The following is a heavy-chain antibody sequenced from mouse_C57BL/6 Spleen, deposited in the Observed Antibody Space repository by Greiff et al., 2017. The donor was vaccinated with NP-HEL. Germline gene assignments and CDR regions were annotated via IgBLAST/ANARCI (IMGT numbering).Heavy chain of an antibody. Sequence: QVQLQQPGAELVKPGASVKLSCKASGYTFTSYWMHWVKQRPGQGLEWIGMIHTNSGSTNYNEKFKSKATLTVDKSSSTAYMQLSSLTSEDSAVYDCARTGLGNFESDWGQGTTLTVSS. CDR1: GYTFTSYW. CDR3: ARTGLGNFESD. V-gene: IGHV1-64*01. CDR2: IHTNSGST. D-gene: IGHD2-1*01. J-gene: IGHJ2*01.